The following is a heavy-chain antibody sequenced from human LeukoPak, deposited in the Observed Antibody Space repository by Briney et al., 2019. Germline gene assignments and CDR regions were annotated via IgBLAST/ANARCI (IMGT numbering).Heavy chain of an antibody. CDR3: ARVERSGYFNGY. CDR1: GGSISSSSYY. D-gene: IGHD3-22*01. CDR2: IYYSGST. Sequence: SDTLSLTCTVSGGSISSSSYYWGWIRQPPGKGLEWIGCIYYSGSTYYNPSLKSRVTISVDTSKNPFSLKLSSVTAADAAVYYCARVERSGYFNGYWGQGTLVTVSS. V-gene: IGHV4-39*07. J-gene: IGHJ4*02.